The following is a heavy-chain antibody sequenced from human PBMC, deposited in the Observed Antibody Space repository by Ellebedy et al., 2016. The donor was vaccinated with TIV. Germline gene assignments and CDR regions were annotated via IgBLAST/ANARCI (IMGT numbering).Heavy chain of an antibody. D-gene: IGHD2-21*02. CDR3: ARTDPWQPIDD. Sequence: MPSETLSLTCGVSGGSVSNTRYYWAWIRQPPGKGLEWLGSVYYSGSPYYNPSFKSRVTLSADTSKNQFSLNLRTVTAAETAVYYCARTDPWQPIDDWGQGILVSVSS. V-gene: IGHV4-39*01. J-gene: IGHJ4*02. CDR1: GGSVSNTRYY. CDR2: VYYSGSP.